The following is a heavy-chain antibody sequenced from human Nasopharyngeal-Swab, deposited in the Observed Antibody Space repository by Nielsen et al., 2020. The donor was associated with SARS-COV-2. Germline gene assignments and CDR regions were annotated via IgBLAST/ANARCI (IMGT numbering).Heavy chain of an antibody. Sequence: SETLSLTCAVYGGSFRGYYWSWIRQPPGKGLAWIGEINHSGSTNYNPSLKSRVTISVDTSKNQFSLKLSSVTAADTAVYYCAREGKTDIVVVPAAISSRYYYMDVWGKGTTVTVSS. CDR3: AREGKTDIVVVPAAISSRYYYMDV. CDR1: GGSFRGYY. V-gene: IGHV4-34*01. D-gene: IGHD2-2*02. CDR2: INHSGST. J-gene: IGHJ6*03.